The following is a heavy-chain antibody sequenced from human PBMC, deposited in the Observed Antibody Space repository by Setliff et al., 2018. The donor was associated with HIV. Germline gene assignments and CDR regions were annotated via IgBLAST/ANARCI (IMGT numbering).Heavy chain of an antibody. V-gene: IGHV4-4*09. CDR1: GGSISSYC. CDR3: ARRIDNSGSFPDKNWFDT. Sequence: PSETLSLPCTVSGGSISSYCWNWIRQSPGRGLEWIGFIFSSGRTKYNPSLQSRVTMSIDTSKNQFSLKLTSVTAADTAVYYCARRIDNSGSFPDKNWFDTWGQGSLVTVSS. D-gene: IGHD3-10*01. J-gene: IGHJ5*02. CDR2: IFSSGRT.